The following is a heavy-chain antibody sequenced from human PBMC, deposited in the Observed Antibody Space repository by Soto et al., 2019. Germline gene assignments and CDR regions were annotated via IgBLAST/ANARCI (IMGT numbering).Heavy chain of an antibody. Sequence: ASVKVSCKAPGDTFTSYYLNWVRQAPGQGLEWMGVINPHGGSTKYSQKFQGRVTITRDTSASTAYMELSSLRSEDTAVYYCARDRAYCDGDCYYYYYYGMDVWGQGTTVTVSS. CDR3: ARDRAYCDGDCYYYYYYGMDV. J-gene: IGHJ6*02. CDR2: INPHGGST. CDR1: GDTFTSYY. V-gene: IGHV1-46*01. D-gene: IGHD2-21*02.